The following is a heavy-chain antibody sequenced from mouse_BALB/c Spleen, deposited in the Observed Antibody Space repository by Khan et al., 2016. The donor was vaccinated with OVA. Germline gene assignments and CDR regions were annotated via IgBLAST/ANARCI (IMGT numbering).Heavy chain of an antibody. CDR2: ISNVGGNT. Sequence: EVELVESGGGLVQPGGSLKLSCATSGFTFNDYYMYWFRQTPEKRLEWVAYISNVGGNTYYPDTVKGRFTISRDNARNTLYLQMSRLKSEDSAMYYWARQGYGKGDAMDLWGQGTSVTVSS. J-gene: IGHJ4*01. CDR3: ARQGYGKGDAMDL. CDR1: GFTFNDYY. V-gene: IGHV5-12*02. D-gene: IGHD2-1*01.